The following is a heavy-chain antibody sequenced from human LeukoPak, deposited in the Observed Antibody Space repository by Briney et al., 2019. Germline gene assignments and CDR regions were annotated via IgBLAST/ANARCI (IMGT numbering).Heavy chain of an antibody. CDR2: ISGDGGST. V-gene: IGHV3-43*02. J-gene: IGHJ6*02. CDR1: GFTFDDYA. D-gene: IGHD5-18*01. CDR3: AKDKSYGARGYYYYYGMDV. Sequence: GGSLRLSCAASGFTFDDYAMPWVRQAPGKGLEWVSLISGDGGSTYYAESVKGRFTISRDNSKNSLYLQMNSLRTEDTALYYCAKDKSYGARGYYYYYGMDVWGQGTTVTVS.